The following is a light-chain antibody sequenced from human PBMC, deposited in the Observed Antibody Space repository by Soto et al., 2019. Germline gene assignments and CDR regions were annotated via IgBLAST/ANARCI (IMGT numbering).Light chain of an antibody. CDR1: SGSIASNY. Sequence: NFMLTQPHSVSASPGKTVTISCTRSSGSIASNYVQWYQQRPGSSPTTVIYEDNQRPSGVPDRFSGSIDSSSNSASLTISGLKTEDEADYYCQSYDSNNQGVFGGGTKLTVL. V-gene: IGLV6-57*01. J-gene: IGLJ3*02. CDR3: QSYDSNNQGV. CDR2: EDN.